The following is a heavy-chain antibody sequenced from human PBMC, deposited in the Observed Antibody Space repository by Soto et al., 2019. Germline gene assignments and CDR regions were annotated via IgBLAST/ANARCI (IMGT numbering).Heavy chain of an antibody. Sequence: SVKVSCKASGFTVTSSAVQWVRRSRGQRLEWIGWIVVCSGNTNYEQKFQERVTITRDMSKSTAYMELSSLRSEETAVYYCEAEHSYGYWFWFDPWGQGTLVTVSS. CDR3: EAEHSYGYWFWFDP. D-gene: IGHD5-18*01. J-gene: IGHJ5*02. V-gene: IGHV1-58*01. CDR2: IVVCSGNT. CDR1: GFTVTSSA.